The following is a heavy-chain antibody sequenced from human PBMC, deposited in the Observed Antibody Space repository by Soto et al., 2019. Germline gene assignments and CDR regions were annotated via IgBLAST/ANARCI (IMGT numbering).Heavy chain of an antibody. CDR1: GGSISSGDYY. D-gene: IGHD5-18*01. CDR3: AAGKRIQLWLKGYYYYGMDV. V-gene: IGHV4-30-4*01. CDR2: IYYSGST. Sequence: SETLSLTCTVSGGSISSGDYYWSWIRQPPGKGLEWIGYIYYSGSTYYNPSLKSRVTISVDTSKNQFSLKLSSVTAADTAVYYCAAGKRIQLWLKGYYYYGMDVWGQGTTVTVSS. J-gene: IGHJ6*02.